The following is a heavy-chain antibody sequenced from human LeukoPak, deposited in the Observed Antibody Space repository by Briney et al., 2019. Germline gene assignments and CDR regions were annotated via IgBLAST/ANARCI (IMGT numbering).Heavy chain of an antibody. CDR3: ARVMSSSSTSRDDNWFDP. CDR1: GFTFSDYY. V-gene: IGHV3-11*04. Sequence: GGSLRLSCAASGFTFSDYYMSWIRQAPGKGLEWVSYISSSGSTIYYADSVKGRFTISRDNAKNSLYLQMNSLRAEDTAVYYCARVMSSSSTSRDDNWFDPWGQGTLVTVSS. D-gene: IGHD6-6*01. J-gene: IGHJ5*02. CDR2: ISSSGSTI.